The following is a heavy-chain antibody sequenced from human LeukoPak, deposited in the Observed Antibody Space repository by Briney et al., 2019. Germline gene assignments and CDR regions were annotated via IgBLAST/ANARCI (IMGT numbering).Heavy chain of an antibody. J-gene: IGHJ4*02. D-gene: IGHD3-10*01. CDR2: NHSGCT. V-gene: IGHV4-34*01. CDR3: ASLPTIYGSESYWGFDY. Sequence: NHSGCTYYNPSLKSGVTISVETSKQQFSLKLSSVTAAATAVYYCASLPTIYGSESYWGFDYWGQGTLVTVSS.